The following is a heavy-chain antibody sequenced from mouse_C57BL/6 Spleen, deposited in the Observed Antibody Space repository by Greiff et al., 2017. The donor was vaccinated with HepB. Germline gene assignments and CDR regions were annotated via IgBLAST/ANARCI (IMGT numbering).Heavy chain of an antibody. V-gene: IGHV1-26*01. D-gene: IGHD2-4*01. Sequence: EVQLQQSGPELVKPGASVKISCKASGYTFTDYYMNWVKQSHGKSLEWIGDINPNNGGTSYNQKFKGKATLTVDKSSSTAYMELRSLTSEDSAVYYCARRDKDYDGAWFAYWGQGTLVTVSA. J-gene: IGHJ3*01. CDR1: GYTFTDYY. CDR2: INPNNGGT. CDR3: ARRDKDYDGAWFAY.